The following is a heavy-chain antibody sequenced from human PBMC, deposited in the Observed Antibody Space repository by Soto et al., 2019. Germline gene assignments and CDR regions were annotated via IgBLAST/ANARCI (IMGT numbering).Heavy chain of an antibody. Sequence: ASVKVSCKASGYTFTSYSMQLGRQAPGQRLGWMGWINAGSGNTNYSQKFQGRVTITRDTSTSTVYMELSSLRAEDTALYYCARDNEDNGRAFSCDYWGQGTLVTVSS. CDR2: INAGSGNT. V-gene: IGHV1-3*01. J-gene: IGHJ4*02. CDR3: ARDNEDNGRAFSCDY. D-gene: IGHD2-8*01. CDR1: GYTFTSYS.